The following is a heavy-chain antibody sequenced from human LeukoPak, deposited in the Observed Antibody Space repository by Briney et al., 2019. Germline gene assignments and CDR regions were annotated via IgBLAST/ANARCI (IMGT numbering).Heavy chain of an antibody. J-gene: IGHJ4*02. CDR1: GFTFSNYG. CDR2: ISFDGSNN. V-gene: IGHV3-30*18. D-gene: IGHD6-6*01. CDR3: AKSVGAQPGFDF. Sequence: SGGSLRLSCTASGFTFSNYGMHWVRQAPGKGLEWVAVISFDGSNNAYLDSVKGRFTISRANSKNTLYLHMNSLKAEDTAVYYCAKSVGAQPGFDFWGQGTLVTVSS.